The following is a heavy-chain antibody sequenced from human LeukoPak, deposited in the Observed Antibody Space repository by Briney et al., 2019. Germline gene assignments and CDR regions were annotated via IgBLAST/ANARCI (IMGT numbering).Heavy chain of an antibody. Sequence: GSLRLSCAASGFTLSTYSMNWVRQPPGKGLEWIGNIYSSGSTYYNASLQSRVTISIDTSKNQFSLRLNSVTAADTAMYYCAKSGGYGLIDYWGQGTRVTVSS. CDR1: GFTLSTYS. D-gene: IGHD1-26*01. CDR3: AKSGGYGLIDY. CDR2: IYSSGST. V-gene: IGHV4-59*04. J-gene: IGHJ4*02.